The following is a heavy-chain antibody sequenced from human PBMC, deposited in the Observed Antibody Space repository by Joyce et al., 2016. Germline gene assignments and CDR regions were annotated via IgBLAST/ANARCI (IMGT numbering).Heavy chain of an antibody. Sequence: QVQLVESGGGVVQPGGSLRLSCAASGFTFSNYGMHWVRQAPATGLEWVAVIWYDGGNTYYADSVKGQFTISRDKNTLYLEMNSLRAEDTAIYYCAKDAFSTSTWPTFGDYWGQGTLVTVSS. CDR3: AKDAFSTSTWPTFGDY. V-gene: IGHV3-33*03. CDR1: GFTFSNYG. CDR2: IWYDGGNT. D-gene: IGHD6-13*01. J-gene: IGHJ4*01.